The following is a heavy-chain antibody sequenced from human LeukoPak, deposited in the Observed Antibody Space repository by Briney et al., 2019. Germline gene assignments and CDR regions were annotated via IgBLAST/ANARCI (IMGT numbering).Heavy chain of an antibody. CDR1: GFTFSNAW. CDR3: TTGPSNRDYYDESGYSYYFDY. D-gene: IGHD3-22*01. Sequence: PGGSLRLSCAASGFTFSNAWVNWVPQAPGKGREWVGRIKSKTDDVTTDYAAPVKGRFTISRDDSKNTLYLQMNSLKTEDTAVYYCTTGPSNRDYYDESGYSYYFDYWGQGTLVTVSS. CDR2: IKSKTDDVTT. V-gene: IGHV3-15*07. J-gene: IGHJ4*02.